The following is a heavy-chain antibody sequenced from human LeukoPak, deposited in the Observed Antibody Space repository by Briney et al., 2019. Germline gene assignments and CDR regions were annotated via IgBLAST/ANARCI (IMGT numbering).Heavy chain of an antibody. V-gene: IGHV3-21*04. CDR2: IRRSGENT. Sequence: PGGALRLSCAASGFTFSSYDMSWVRQAPGRGLEWVSSIRRSGENTYYGDAVKGRFTISRDNAKNSLFLQMNSLRAEDTAVYYCARVLRYCSGGNCYSGGLGYMDVWGKGTTVTISS. D-gene: IGHD2-15*01. J-gene: IGHJ6*03. CDR1: GFTFSSYD. CDR3: ARVLRYCSGGNCYSGGLGYMDV.